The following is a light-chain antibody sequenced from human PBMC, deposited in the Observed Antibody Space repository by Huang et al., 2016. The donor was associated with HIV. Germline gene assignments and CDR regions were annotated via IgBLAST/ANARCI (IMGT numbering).Light chain of an antibody. CDR3: QQYHRWPPYT. CDR2: STS. J-gene: IGKJ2*01. Sequence: EIVMTQSPATLSVFPGERATLSCRASQSIITHLAWYQQRPGQAPRLLISSTSTRATGIPARFSGSGSGTEFTLTISSLQSEDSAVYYCQQYHRWPPYTFGQGTKLEMK. CDR1: QSIITH. V-gene: IGKV3-15*01.